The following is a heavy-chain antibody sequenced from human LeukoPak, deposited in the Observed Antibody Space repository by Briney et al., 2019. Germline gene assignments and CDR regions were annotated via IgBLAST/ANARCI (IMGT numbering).Heavy chain of an antibody. CDR1: GDSVSSNSAA. J-gene: IGHJ5*02. Sequence: SQTLSLTCAISGDSVSSNSAAWSWIRQSPSRGLEWLGRTYYRSKWYNEYAPSVKSRIIINPGTSKNQFSLQLSPVTPEDTAVYYCAKLGDSSTWGQGTLVTVSS. CDR3: AKLGDSST. V-gene: IGHV6-1*01. CDR2: TYYRSKWYN. D-gene: IGHD6-19*01.